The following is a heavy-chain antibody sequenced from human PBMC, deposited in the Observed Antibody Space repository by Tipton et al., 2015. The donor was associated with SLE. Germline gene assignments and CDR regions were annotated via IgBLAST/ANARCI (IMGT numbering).Heavy chain of an antibody. D-gene: IGHD3-22*01. J-gene: IGHJ4*02. CDR3: AKGHDSSGYPPY. CDR1: GFTFSSYA. CDR2: ISGSGGST. V-gene: IGHV3-23*01. Sequence: SLRLSCAASGFTFSSYAMSWVRQAPGKGLEWVSAISGSGGSTYYADSVKSRFTISRDNSKNTLYLQMNSLRAEDTAVYYCAKGHDSSGYPPYWGQGTLVTVSS.